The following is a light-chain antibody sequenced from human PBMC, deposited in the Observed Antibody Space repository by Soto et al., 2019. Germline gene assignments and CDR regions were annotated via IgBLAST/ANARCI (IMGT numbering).Light chain of an antibody. Sequence: QSALTQPRSVSGSPGQSVTISCTGTSSDVGGYNYVSWYQQHPGKAPKLMIYDVSKRPSGVPDRFSGSKSGNTAYLTISGLQAEDEADYSCCSYAGSYTWVFGGGTQLTVL. CDR3: CSYAGSYTWV. V-gene: IGLV2-11*01. J-gene: IGLJ3*02. CDR2: DVS. CDR1: SSDVGGYNY.